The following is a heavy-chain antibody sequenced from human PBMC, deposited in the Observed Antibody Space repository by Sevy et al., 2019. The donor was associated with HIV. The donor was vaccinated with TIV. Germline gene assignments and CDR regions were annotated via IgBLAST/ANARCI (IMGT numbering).Heavy chain of an antibody. D-gene: IGHD3-10*01. CDR2: ISGSGGST. CDR1: GFTFSSYA. J-gene: IGHJ4*02. CDR3: AKSRHPNTMVRGVIPRSSGTKSAGDGVDGIDY. Sequence: GGSLRLSCAASGFTFSSYAMSWVRQAPGKGLEWVSAISGSGGSTYYADSVKGRFTISRDNSKNTLYLQMNSLRAEDTAVYYCAKSRHPNTMVRGVIPRSSGTKSAGDGVDGIDYWGQGTLVTVSS. V-gene: IGHV3-23*01.